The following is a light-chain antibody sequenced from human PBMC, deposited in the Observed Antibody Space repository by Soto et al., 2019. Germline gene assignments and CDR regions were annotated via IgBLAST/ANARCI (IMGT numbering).Light chain of an antibody. CDR1: SSNIGSNT. V-gene: IGLV1-44*01. Sequence: QLVLTQPPSASGTPGQRVTISCSGSSSNIGSNTVNWYQQLPGMAPKLLIYNNNQRPSGVPDRFSGSKSGTSASLAISGLQSEDEADYYCAAWDGSLNGYVFGTGTKLTVL. J-gene: IGLJ1*01. CDR2: NNN. CDR3: AAWDGSLNGYV.